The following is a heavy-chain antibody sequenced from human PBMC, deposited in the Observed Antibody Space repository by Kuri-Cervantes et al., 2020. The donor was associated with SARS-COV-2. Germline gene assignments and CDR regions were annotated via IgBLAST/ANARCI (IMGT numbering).Heavy chain of an antibody. CDR2: ISGSGGST. CDR1: GFAFSSYA. D-gene: IGHD2-15*01. V-gene: IGHV3-23*01. CDR3: AKSYCSGGSCYHFDY. Sequence: GGSLRLSCAASGFAFSSYAMSWVRQAPGKGLEWVSAISGSGGSTYYADSVKGRFTISRDNSKNTLYLQMNSLRAEDTAAYYCAKSYCSGGSCYHFDYWGQGTLVTVSS. J-gene: IGHJ4*02.